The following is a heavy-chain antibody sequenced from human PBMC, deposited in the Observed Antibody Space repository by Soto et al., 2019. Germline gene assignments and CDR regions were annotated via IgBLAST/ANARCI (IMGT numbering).Heavy chain of an antibody. Sequence: EVQLLESGGGLVQPGGSLGLYCAASGFTFSNYAVTWVRQAPGKGLEWVSTISGSGGSTYYADSVKGRFTISRDNSKNTLYLQMNSLRAEDTAVYYCSKDQGSSWYEIDYWGQGTLVTVSS. CDR2: ISGSGGST. V-gene: IGHV3-23*01. CDR3: SKDQGSSWYEIDY. CDR1: GFTFSNYA. J-gene: IGHJ4*02. D-gene: IGHD6-13*01.